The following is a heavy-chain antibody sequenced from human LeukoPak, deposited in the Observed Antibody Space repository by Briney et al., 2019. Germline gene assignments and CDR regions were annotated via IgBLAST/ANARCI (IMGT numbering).Heavy chain of an antibody. CDR2: IYSGGST. J-gene: IGHJ6*03. D-gene: IGHD2-2*01. V-gene: IGHV3-66*01. Sequence: YMSWVRQAPGKGLEGVSGIYSGGSTYYTDSVRGRFTISRDNSKNTLYLQMNSLRAEDTAVYYCARESSYYYYMDVWGKGTTVTISS. CDR1: Y. CDR3: ARESSYYYYMDV.